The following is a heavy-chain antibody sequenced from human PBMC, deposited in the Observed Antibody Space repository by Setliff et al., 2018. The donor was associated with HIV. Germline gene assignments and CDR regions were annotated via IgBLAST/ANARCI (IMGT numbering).Heavy chain of an antibody. CDR2: IGSSNHGI. D-gene: IGHD3-10*01. J-gene: IGHJ6*02. CDR1: GFNFKTYG. Sequence: GGSLRLSCAASGFNFKTYGMTWVRQAPGKGLDWVAHIGSSNHGIHYTASVQGRFTVSRDNAKSSMYLQMNSLRAEDTAIYYCARKFRPGHGVDVWGQGTTVTVSS. CDR3: ARKFRPGHGVDV. V-gene: IGHV3-48*04.